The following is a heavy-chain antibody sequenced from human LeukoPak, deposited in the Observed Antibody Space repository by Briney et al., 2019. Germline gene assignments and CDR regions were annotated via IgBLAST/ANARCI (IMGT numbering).Heavy chain of an antibody. CDR2: IGSGGDVT. CDR3: AKHRAPVPGSHPKNPTAYFED. D-gene: IGHD6-19*01. Sequence: GGSLRLSCAASGFTFSGHSMSWVRQAPGKGLEWVSAIGSGGDVTFYADSVKGRFIVSRDQSNNMLSLQMSSLRAEDTALYYCAKHRAPVPGSHPKNPTAYFEDWGQGTLVTVSS. V-gene: IGHV3-23*01. J-gene: IGHJ4*02. CDR1: GFTFSGHS.